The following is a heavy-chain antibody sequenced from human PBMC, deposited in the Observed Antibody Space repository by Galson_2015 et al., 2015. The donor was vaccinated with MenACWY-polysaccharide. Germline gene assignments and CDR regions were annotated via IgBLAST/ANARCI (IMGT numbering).Heavy chain of an antibody. D-gene: IGHD2-8*01. CDR1: GYTFSGYH. V-gene: IGHV1-2*02. CDR3: GRGRYGVGSGCD. CDR2: IHPNNGDT. Sequence: SVKVSCKASGYTFSGYHIHWVRQAPGQGLEWMGWIHPNNGDTNYAQKFQGRVTMTRDTSISTVYMELSSLRSDDTAMYHCGRGRYGVGSGCDWCQGTLVTVSS. J-gene: IGHJ4*02.